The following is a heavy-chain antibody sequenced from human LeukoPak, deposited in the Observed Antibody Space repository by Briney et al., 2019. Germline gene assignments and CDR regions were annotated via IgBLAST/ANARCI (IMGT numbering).Heavy chain of an antibody. J-gene: IGHJ4*02. CDR2: ISSSSSYT. Sequence: GGSLRLSCAASGFTFSDYYMSWIRQAPGKRREWVSYISSSSSYTNYADSVKGRSTISRDNAKNSLYLQMNSLRAEDTAVYYCAREIVGAIDYWGQGTLVTVSS. D-gene: IGHD1-26*01. CDR3: AREIVGAIDY. CDR1: GFTFSDYY. V-gene: IGHV3-11*06.